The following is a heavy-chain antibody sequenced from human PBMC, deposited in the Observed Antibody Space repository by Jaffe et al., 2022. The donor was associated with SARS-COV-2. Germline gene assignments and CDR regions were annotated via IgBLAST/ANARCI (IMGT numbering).Heavy chain of an antibody. CDR3: ARARRRGDSAIDAFDI. J-gene: IGHJ3*02. Sequence: QVQLQESGPGLVKPSQTLSLTCTVSGGSISSGSYYWSWIRQPAGKGLEWIGRIYTSGSTNYNPSLKSRVTISVDTSKNQFSLKLSSVTAADTAVYYCARARRRGDSAIDAFDIWGQGTMVTVSS. D-gene: IGHD4-17*01. CDR2: IYTSGST. CDR1: GGSISSGSYY. V-gene: IGHV4-61*02.